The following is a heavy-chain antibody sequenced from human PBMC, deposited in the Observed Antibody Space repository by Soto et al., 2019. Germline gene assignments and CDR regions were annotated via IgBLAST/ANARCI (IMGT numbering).Heavy chain of an antibody. CDR1: GGSISSYY. Sequence: SETLSLTCTVSGGSISSYYWSWIRQPPGKGLEWIGYIYYSGSTNYNPSLKSRVTISVDTSKNQFSLKLSSVTAADTAVYYCARVVFLGYDFWSGYSDHVYYMDVWGKGTTVTVSS. V-gene: IGHV4-59*01. J-gene: IGHJ6*03. D-gene: IGHD3-3*01. CDR2: IYYSGST. CDR3: ARVVFLGYDFWSGYSDHVYYMDV.